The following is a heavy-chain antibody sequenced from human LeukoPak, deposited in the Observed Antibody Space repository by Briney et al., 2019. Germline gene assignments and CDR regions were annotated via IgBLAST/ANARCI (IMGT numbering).Heavy chain of an antibody. J-gene: IGHJ4*02. V-gene: IGHV4-59*01. CDR2: IYYSGST. Sequence: SETLSLTCTVSGGSISSYYWSWIRQPPGKGLEWIAYIYYSGSTNYNPSLKSRVTISVDTSKNQFSLKLSSVTAADTAVYYCARYVXXXYPXXXDXWGQGTLVTVSS. CDR1: GGSISSYY. D-gene: IGHD3-16*02. CDR3: ARYVXXXYPXXXDX.